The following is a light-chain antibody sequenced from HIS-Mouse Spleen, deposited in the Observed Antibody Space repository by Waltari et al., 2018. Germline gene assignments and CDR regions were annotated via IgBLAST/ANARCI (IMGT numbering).Light chain of an antibody. J-gene: IGLJ3*02. CDR1: SSAVGMYTL. Sequence: QSALTQPASVSGSPGQSITIPCTGTSSAVGMYTLFSWYQQHPGKAPKLMIYEGGKRPSGVSNRFSGSKSGNTASLTISGLQAEDEADYYCCSYAGSSTLVFGGGTKLTVL. CDR2: EGG. CDR3: CSYAGSSTLV. V-gene: IGLV2-23*01.